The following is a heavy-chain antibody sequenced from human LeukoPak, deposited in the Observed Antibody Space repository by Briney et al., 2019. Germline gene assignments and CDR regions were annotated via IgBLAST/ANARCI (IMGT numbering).Heavy chain of an antibody. V-gene: IGHV3-7*01. J-gene: IGHJ6*03. D-gene: IGHD3-10*01. CDR1: GFTFSSYW. CDR3: ARFGESPYYYYYMDV. Sequence: PGGSLRLSCAASGFTFSSYWMSWVRQAPGKGLEWVANIKQDGSEKYYVDSVKGRFTISRDNAKNSLYLQMNSLRAEDTAVYYCARFGESPYYYYYMDVWGKGTTVTVSS. CDR2: IKQDGSEK.